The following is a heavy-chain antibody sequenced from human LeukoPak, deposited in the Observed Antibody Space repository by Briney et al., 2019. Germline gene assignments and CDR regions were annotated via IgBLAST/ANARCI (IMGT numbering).Heavy chain of an antibody. Sequence: GGSLRLSCVASGFTVNSNYMFWVRQAPGKGLEWVSVIYSGGSTYYADSVKGRFTISRDNSKNTVYLQMNSLRVEDTTVYYCARASGGQDWYFDLWGRGTLVTVSS. D-gene: IGHD4-23*01. CDR1: GFTVNSNY. V-gene: IGHV3-66*01. CDR2: IYSGGST. CDR3: ARASGGQDWYFDL. J-gene: IGHJ2*01.